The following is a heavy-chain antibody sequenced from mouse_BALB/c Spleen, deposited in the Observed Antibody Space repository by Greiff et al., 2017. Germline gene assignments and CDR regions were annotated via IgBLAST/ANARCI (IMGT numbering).Heavy chain of an antibody. CDR2: ISNLAYSI. CDR1: GFTFSDYG. V-gene: IGHV5-15*02. D-gene: IGHD4-1*01. CDR3: ARVLTGTGAMDY. Sequence: EVQLVESGGGLVQPGGSLKLSCAASGFTFSDYGMAWVRQAPGKGPEWVAFISNLAYSIYYADTVTGRFTISRENAKNTLYLEMSSLRSEDTAMYYCARVLTGTGAMDYWGQGTSVTVSS. J-gene: IGHJ4*01.